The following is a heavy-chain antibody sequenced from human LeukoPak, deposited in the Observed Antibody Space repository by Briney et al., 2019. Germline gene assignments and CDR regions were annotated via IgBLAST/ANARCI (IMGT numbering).Heavy chain of an antibody. Sequence: PSETLSLTCAVYGGSFSGYYWSWIRQRPGKGLEWIGEINHSGSTNYNPSLKSRVTISVDTSKNQFSLKLSSVTAADTAVYYCASRNYYDSSGSYWFDPWGQGTLVTVSS. J-gene: IGHJ5*02. V-gene: IGHV4-34*01. D-gene: IGHD3-22*01. CDR2: INHSGST. CDR3: ASRNYYDSSGSYWFDP. CDR1: GGSFSGYY.